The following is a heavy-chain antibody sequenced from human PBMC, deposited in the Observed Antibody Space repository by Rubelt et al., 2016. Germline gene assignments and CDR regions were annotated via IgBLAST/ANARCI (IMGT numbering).Heavy chain of an antibody. CDR3: ARGIRFLEG. V-gene: IGHV1-69*10. Sequence: APGQGLEWMGGIIPILGIANYAQKFQGRVTITADKSTSTAYMELSSLRSEDTAVYYCARGIRFLEGGGQGTLVTVSS. D-gene: IGHD3-3*01. CDR2: IIPILGIA. J-gene: IGHJ4*02.